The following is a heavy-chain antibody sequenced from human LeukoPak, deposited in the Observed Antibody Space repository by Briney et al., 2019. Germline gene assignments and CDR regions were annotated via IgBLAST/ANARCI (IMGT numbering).Heavy chain of an antibody. V-gene: IGHV3-9*01. D-gene: IGHD6-13*01. CDR2: ISWNSGSI. Sequence: PGRSLRLSCAASGFTFDDYAMHWVRQAPGKGLEWVSGISWNSGSIGYADSVKGRFTISRDNAKNSLYLQMNSLRAEDTALYYCARLDRVYYGMDVWGQGTTVTVSS. CDR1: GFTFDDYA. CDR3: ARLDRVYYGMDV. J-gene: IGHJ6*02.